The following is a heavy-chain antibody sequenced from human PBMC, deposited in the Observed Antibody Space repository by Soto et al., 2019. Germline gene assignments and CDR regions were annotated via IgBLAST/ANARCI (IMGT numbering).Heavy chain of an antibody. CDR1: GYTFTSYG. D-gene: IGHD2-2*01. Sequence: ASVKVSCKASGYTFTSYGISWVRQAPGQGLEWMGWISAYNGNTNYAQKLQGRVTMTTDTSTSTAYMELRSLRSDDTAVYYCARERRYCSSTSCSPSYYYYGMDVWGQGTTVTVSS. CDR3: ARERRYCSSTSCSPSYYYYGMDV. CDR2: ISAYNGNT. V-gene: IGHV1-18*01. J-gene: IGHJ6*02.